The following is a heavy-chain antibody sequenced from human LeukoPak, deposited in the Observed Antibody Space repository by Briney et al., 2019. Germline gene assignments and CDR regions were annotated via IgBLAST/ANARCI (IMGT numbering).Heavy chain of an antibody. CDR1: GGTFSSYA. CDR2: IIPIFGTA. Sequence: SVKVSCKASGGTFSSYAISWVRQAPGQGLEWMGGIIPIFGTANYAQKFQGRVTITADKSTSTAYMELSSLRSEDTAVYYCARVGRAGGVDTAMLHFGYYYYYMDVWGKGTTVTVSS. J-gene: IGHJ6*03. D-gene: IGHD5-18*01. CDR3: ARVGRAGGVDTAMLHFGYYYYYMDV. V-gene: IGHV1-69*06.